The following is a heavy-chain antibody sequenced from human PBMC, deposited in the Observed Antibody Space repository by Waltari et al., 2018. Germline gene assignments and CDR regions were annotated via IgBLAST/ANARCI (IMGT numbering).Heavy chain of an antibody. J-gene: IGHJ3*01. D-gene: IGHD1-7*01. V-gene: IGHV3-74*01. CDR3: ASGNSHAFDL. Sequence: EVQLVESGGGLVQPGVSLRVSCAASGLPCSSYWLHWVRQAPGKGMVWVSRINSDGSGKSYADSAKGRFTISRDNAKNTLFLQMNSLRVEDTAVYYCASGNSHAFDLWGQGTMVTVSS. CDR2: INSDGSGK. CDR1: GLPCSSYW.